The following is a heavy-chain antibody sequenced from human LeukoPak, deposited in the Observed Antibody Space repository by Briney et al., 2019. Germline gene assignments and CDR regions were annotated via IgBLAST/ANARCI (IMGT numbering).Heavy chain of an antibody. CDR1: GGSFSGYY. D-gene: IGHD6-13*01. Sequence: PSETLSLTCAVYGGSFSGYYWSWIRQPPGKGLEWIGEINHSGSTNYNPSLKSRVTISVDTSKNQFSLKLSSVTAADTAVYYCARRHSSSWYVLGDWFDPWGQGTLVTVSS. CDR3: ARRHSSSWYVLGDWFDP. CDR2: INHSGST. J-gene: IGHJ5*02. V-gene: IGHV4-34*01.